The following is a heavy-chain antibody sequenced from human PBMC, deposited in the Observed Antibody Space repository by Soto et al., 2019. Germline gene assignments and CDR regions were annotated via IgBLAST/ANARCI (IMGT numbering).Heavy chain of an antibody. CDR2: IYHSGST. J-gene: IGHJ4*02. D-gene: IGHD3-9*01. Sequence: SETLSLTCAVSGGSISSGGYSWSWIRQPPGKGLEWIGYIYHSGSTYYNPSLKSRVTISVDRSKNQFSLKLSSVTAADTAVYYCARVKSGYDILTAYHGEVDYWGQGTLVTVSS. V-gene: IGHV4-30-2*01. CDR3: ARVKSGYDILTAYHGEVDY. CDR1: GGSISSGGYS.